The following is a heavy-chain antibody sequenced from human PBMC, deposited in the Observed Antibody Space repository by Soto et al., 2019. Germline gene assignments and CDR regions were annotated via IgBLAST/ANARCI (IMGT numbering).Heavy chain of an antibody. J-gene: IGHJ1*01. Sequence: EESLTLSCTASEFPFSSHSMNGVRQTPGKGLEWVSSISSSSRHIYYADSVKGRFTISRDNAKNSLYLQMNSLRAEDTAMYFCARDPSDLWEPDQYFPHWGQGTLVTVSS. CDR3: ARDPSDLWEPDQYFPH. D-gene: IGHD1-26*01. CDR2: ISSSSRHI. CDR1: EFPFSSHS. V-gene: IGHV3-21*01.